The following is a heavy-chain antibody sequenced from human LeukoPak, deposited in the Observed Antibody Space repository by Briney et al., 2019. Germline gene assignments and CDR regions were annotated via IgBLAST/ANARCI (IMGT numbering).Heavy chain of an antibody. CDR3: ARGSLTQWLGINWFDP. V-gene: IGHV4-39*07. Sequence: SETLSLTCTVSGGSISSSSYYWGWIRQPPGKGLEWIGSIYYSGSTYYNPSLKSRVTISVDTSKNQFSLKLSSVTAADTAVYYCARGSLTQWLGINWFDPWGQGTLVTVSS. J-gene: IGHJ5*02. CDR2: IYYSGST. CDR1: GGSISSSSYY. D-gene: IGHD6-19*01.